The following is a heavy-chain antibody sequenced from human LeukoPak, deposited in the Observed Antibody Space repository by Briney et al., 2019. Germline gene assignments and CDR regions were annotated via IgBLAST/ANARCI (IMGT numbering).Heavy chain of an antibody. J-gene: IGHJ4*02. CDR1: GYTLTELS. V-gene: IGHV1-2*02. CDR3: ARDRIPSYGLDY. D-gene: IGHD1-26*01. CDR2: INPNSGGT. Sequence: AASVKVSCKVSGYTLTELSMHWVRQAPGQGLEWMGWINPNSGGTNYAQKLQGRVTMTTDTSTSTAYMELRSLRSDDTAVYYCARDRIPSYGLDYWGQGTLVTVSS.